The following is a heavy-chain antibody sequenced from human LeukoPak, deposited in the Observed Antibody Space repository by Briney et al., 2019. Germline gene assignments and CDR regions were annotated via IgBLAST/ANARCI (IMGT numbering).Heavy chain of an antibody. J-gene: IGHJ4*02. CDR1: GGSISSGDYY. CDR3: ARAPHYYYDSSGSIFDY. CDR2: IYTSGST. Sequence: SQTLSLTCTVSGGSISSGDYYWSWIRQPPGKGLEWIGYIYTSGSTNYNPSLKSRVTISVDTSKNQFSLKLSSVTAADTAVYYCARAPHYYYDSSGSIFDYWGQGTLVTVSS. D-gene: IGHD3-22*01. V-gene: IGHV4-30-4*08.